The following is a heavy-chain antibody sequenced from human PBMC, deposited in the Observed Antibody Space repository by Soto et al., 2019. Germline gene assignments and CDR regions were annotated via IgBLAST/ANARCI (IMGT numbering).Heavy chain of an antibody. Sequence: QVQLVQSGAEVKKPGASVKVSCKASGYTFTSYGISWVRQAPGQGLEWMGWISAYNGNTNYAQKLQGRVIMTRDTSTSTAYMELRSLRSYDTAVYYCARDHGSGKNLGRWEDYCGQGTLVTVSS. V-gene: IGHV1-18*01. CDR1: GYTFTSYG. CDR2: ISAYNGNT. CDR3: ARDHGSGKNLGRWEDY. D-gene: IGHD3-10*01. J-gene: IGHJ4*02.